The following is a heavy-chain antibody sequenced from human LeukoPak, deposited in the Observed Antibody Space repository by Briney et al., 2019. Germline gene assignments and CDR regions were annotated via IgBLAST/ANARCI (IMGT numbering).Heavy chain of an antibody. CDR3: ARPIVRGVIGDFDF. V-gene: IGHV4-39*01. Sequence: SKTLSLTCTVSGASISSSSYYWGWIRQPPGKGLEWIGSIYYGGSSYYNPSLKSRVTISVDTSKNQFSLKLISVTAADSAVYYCARPIVRGVIGDFDFWGQGTLVTVSS. CDR2: IYYGGSS. D-gene: IGHD3-10*01. J-gene: IGHJ4*02. CDR1: GASISSSSYY.